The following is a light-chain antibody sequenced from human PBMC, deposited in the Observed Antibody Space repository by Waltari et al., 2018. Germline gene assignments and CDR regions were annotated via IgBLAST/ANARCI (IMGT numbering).Light chain of an antibody. V-gene: IGKV3-15*01. J-gene: IGKJ5*01. CDR3: QQYYNWPPIT. Sequence: EIVMTQSPATLSVSPGERATLSCRASQSVSSNLAWYQQKTGEAPRLLIYGASTRATVIPARFSGSRSATEVTLTISSLQSEDFAVYYCQQYYNWPPITFGQGTRLEIK. CDR2: GAS. CDR1: QSVSSN.